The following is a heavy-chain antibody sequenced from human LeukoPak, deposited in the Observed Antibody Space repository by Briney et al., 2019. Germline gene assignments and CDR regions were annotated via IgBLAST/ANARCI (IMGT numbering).Heavy chain of an antibody. CDR1: GFSLTTSVVG. D-gene: IGHD4-17*01. CDR3: AQRRSGERYFQY. CDR2: IYSVDDK. Sequence: GRTREKPTQTLTLTCTVSGFSLTTSVVGVGWIRQPPLKALEWLALIYSVDDKRYSPSLKSRLTITKDTSKNQVVLTMTNMDLVDTATYYCAQRRSGERYFQYWGQGTLVTVSS. V-gene: IGHV2-5*02. J-gene: IGHJ4*02.